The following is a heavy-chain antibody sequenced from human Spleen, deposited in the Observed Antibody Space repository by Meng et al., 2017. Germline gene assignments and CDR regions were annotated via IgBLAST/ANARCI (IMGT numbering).Heavy chain of an antibody. Sequence: SVKVSCKASGGTFSSYTISWVRQAPGQGLEWMGRIIPILGIANYAQKFQGRVTITADKSTSTAYMELSSLRSEDTAVYYCARDAWYYDSSPHSPYKDDAFDIWGQGTMVTGSS. CDR3: ARDAWYYDSSPHSPYKDDAFDI. CDR2: IIPILGIA. J-gene: IGHJ3*02. V-gene: IGHV1-69*04. D-gene: IGHD3-22*01. CDR1: GGTFSSYT.